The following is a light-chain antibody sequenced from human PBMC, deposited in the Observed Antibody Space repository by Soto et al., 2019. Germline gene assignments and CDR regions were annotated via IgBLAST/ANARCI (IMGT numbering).Light chain of an antibody. CDR1: QTISSIY. Sequence: EIVLTQSPGTLSLCPGERATLACRASQTISSIYLGWYQQKPGQVPRLLIYGASNRATGIPDRFSGSGSGTDFTLTISRLEPEDFAVYYCQQFDSSPRTFGQGTNVEIK. J-gene: IGKJ1*01. CDR3: QQFDSSPRT. V-gene: IGKV3-20*01. CDR2: GAS.